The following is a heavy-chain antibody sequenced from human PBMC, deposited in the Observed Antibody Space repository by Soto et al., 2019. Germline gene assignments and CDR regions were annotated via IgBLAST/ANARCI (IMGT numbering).Heavy chain of an antibody. Sequence: SETLSLTCTVSGGSISSGGYYWSWIRQHPGKGLEWIGYIYYRGSTYYNPSLKSRFTISVDASKNQFSLKLSSMTAADTAVYYCARASSYSDTFTGPHYYFDYWGQGTLVTVSS. V-gene: IGHV4-31*03. CDR3: ARASSYSDTFTGPHYYFDY. CDR1: GGSISSGGYY. CDR2: IYYRGST. J-gene: IGHJ4*02. D-gene: IGHD3-9*01.